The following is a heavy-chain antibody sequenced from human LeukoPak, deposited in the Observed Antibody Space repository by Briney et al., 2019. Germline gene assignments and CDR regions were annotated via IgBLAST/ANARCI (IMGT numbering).Heavy chain of an antibody. CDR2: ISAYNGNT. V-gene: IGHV1-18*01. Sequence: ASVEVSCKASGYTFTSYGISWVRQAPGQGLEWMGWISAYNGNTNYAQKLQGRVTMTTDASTSTAYMELRSLRSDDTAVYYCARDWYYDFWSGRGVFDYWGQGTLVTVSS. CDR3: ARDWYYDFWSGRGVFDY. D-gene: IGHD3-3*01. J-gene: IGHJ4*02. CDR1: GYTFTSYG.